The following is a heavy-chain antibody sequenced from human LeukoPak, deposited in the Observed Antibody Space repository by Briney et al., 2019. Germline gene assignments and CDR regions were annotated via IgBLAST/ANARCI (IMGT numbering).Heavy chain of an antibody. CDR2: IKQDGSEK. CDR3: ARSGYYAQWAFDI. D-gene: IGHD3-22*01. V-gene: IGHV3-7*01. CDR1: GFTFSSYW. J-gene: IGHJ3*02. Sequence: GGSLRLSCAASGFTFSSYWMSWVRQAPGKGLEWVASIKQDGSEKYYVDSVKGRFTISRDNAKNSLYLQMNSLRAEDTAVYYCARSGYYAQWAFDIWGQGTMVTVSS.